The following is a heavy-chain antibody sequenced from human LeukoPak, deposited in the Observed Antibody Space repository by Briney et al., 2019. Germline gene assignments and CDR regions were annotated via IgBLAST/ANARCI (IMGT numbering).Heavy chain of an antibody. V-gene: IGHV1-2*02. D-gene: IGHD6-19*01. CDR2: INPNSGGT. Sequence: ASVKVSCQASGYTFTGYYMHWVRQAPGQGLEGMGWINPNSGGTNYAQKFQGRVTMTRDTSISTAYMQLSRLRSDDTAVYYCARLRPGIAVAGLFDYWGQGTLVTVSS. CDR1: GYTFTGYY. J-gene: IGHJ4*02. CDR3: ARLRPGIAVAGLFDY.